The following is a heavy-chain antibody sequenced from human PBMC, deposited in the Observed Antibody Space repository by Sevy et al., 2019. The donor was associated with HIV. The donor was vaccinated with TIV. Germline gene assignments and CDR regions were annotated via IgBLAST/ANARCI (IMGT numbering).Heavy chain of an antibody. J-gene: IGHJ4*02. D-gene: IGHD2-15*01. Sequence: GGSLRLSCVVSGFTFSKYPMNWVRQAPGKGLEWVSSIGSSSNYIYNGDSVTGGFTSSRENAKNSLYLQMNSLRADDTTVYYCVRDGGCSSSSCLLYFDYWGQGILVTVSS. V-gene: IGHV3-21*01. CDR3: VRDGGCSSSSCLLYFDY. CDR2: IGSSSNYI. CDR1: GFTFSKYP.